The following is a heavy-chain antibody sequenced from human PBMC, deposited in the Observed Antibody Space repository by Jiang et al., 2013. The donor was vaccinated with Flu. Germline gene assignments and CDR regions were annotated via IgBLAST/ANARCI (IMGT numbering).Heavy chain of an antibody. V-gene: IGHV1-8*01. CDR2: MNPNSGNT. D-gene: IGHD1-7*01. CDR3: ARVRAYNWNYEDAFDI. J-gene: IGHJ3*02. CDR1: GYTFTSYD. Sequence: VQLVESGAEVKKPGASVKVSCKASGYTFTSYDINWVRQATGQGLEWMGWMNPNSGNTGYAQKFQGRVTMTRNTSISTAYMELSSPRSEDTAVYYCARVRAYNWNYEDAFDIWGQGTMVTVSS.